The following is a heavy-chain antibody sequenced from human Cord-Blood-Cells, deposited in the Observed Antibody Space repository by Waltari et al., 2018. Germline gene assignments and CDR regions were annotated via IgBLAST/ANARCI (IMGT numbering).Heavy chain of an antibody. CDR3: ARGGPNYYGSGSDAFDI. J-gene: IGHJ3*02. Sequence: QVQLVQSGAEVKKPGASVKVSCKASGYTFTSYDINWVRQATGQWLEWMGWMNPNSGNTGYAQKFQGRVTMTRNTSISTAYMELSSLRSEDTAVYYCARGGPNYYGSGSDAFDIWGQGTMVTVSS. CDR1: GYTFTSYD. CDR2: MNPNSGNT. D-gene: IGHD3-10*01. V-gene: IGHV1-8*01.